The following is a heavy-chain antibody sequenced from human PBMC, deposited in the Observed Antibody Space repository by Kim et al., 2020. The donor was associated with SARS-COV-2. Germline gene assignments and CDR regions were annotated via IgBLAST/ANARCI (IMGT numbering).Heavy chain of an antibody. CDR2: FDPEDGET. CDR3: ATGHIPHDTYYDILTGPKTLDY. J-gene: IGHJ4*02. V-gene: IGHV1-24*01. D-gene: IGHD3-9*01. Sequence: ASVKVSCKVSGYTLTELSMHWVRQAPGKGLEWMGGFDPEDGETIYAQKFQGRVTMTEDTSTDTAYMELSSLRSEDTAVYYCATGHIPHDTYYDILTGPKTLDYWGQGTLVTVSS. CDR1: GYTLTELS.